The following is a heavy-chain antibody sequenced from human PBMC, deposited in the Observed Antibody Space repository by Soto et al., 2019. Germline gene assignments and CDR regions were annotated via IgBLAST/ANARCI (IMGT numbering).Heavy chain of an antibody. CDR2: MFYSGNT. V-gene: IGHV4-39*01. J-gene: IGHJ4*02. D-gene: IGHD3-22*01. CDR1: GDSISSSTYY. Sequence: SETLSLTCTVSGDSISSSTYYWGWIRQPPGKGLEWIGSMFYSGNTYYNPSLKSRVTLSIDTSKNQFSLKLNSVTAADTAVYYCARGLTMNGQDYFDYWGQGTLVTVS. CDR3: ARGLTMNGQDYFDY.